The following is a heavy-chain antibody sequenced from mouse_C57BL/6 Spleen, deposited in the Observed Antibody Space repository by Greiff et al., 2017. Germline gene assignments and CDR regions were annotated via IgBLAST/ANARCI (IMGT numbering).Heavy chain of an antibody. Sequence: QVQLQQPGAELVKPGASVKLSCKASGYTFTSYWMHWVKQRPGQGLEWIGMIHPNSGSTNYNEKFKSKDTLTVDKSSSTAYMQLSSLTSEDSAVYYCAREGGLGRGFAYWGQGTLVTVSA. CDR3: AREGGLGRGFAY. D-gene: IGHD4-1*01. J-gene: IGHJ3*01. CDR2: IHPNSGST. V-gene: IGHV1-64*01. CDR1: GYTFTSYW.